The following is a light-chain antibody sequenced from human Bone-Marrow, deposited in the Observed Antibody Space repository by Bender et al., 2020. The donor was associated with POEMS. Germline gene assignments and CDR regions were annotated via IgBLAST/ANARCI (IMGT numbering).Light chain of an antibody. CDR3: LLFDDGAHNWV. J-gene: IGLJ3*02. CDR1: TGAVNSGYC. CDR2: STT. V-gene: IGLV7-43*01. Sequence: QTVVTQEPSLTVSPGGTVTLTCASSTGAVNSGYCPNWFQQKPGQAPRALIYSTTKKHSWTPARFSGSLLGGKAALTLTGVQFEDEAEYYCLLFDDGAHNWVFGGGTKLTVL.